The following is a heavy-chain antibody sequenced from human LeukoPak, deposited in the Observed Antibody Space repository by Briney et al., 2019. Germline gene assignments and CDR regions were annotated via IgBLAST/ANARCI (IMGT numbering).Heavy chain of an antibody. CDR3: ARGKYSSGWFDY. J-gene: IGHJ4*02. CDR2: VSSSGGST. D-gene: IGHD6-19*01. Sequence: GGSLRLSCAASGFTFSSYAMTWVRQAPGKGLEWVSGVSSSGGSTYYADSVKGRFTISRDNAKNSLYLQMNSLRAEDTAVYYCARGKYSSGWFDYWGQGTLVTVSS. CDR1: GFTFSSYA. V-gene: IGHV3-23*01.